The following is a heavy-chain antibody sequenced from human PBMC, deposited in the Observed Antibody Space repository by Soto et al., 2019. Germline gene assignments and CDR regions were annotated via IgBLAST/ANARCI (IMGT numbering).Heavy chain of an antibody. Sequence: SETLSLTCTVSGGSISSGGYYWSWIRQHPGKGMEWIGYIYYSGSTYYNPSLKSRVTISVDTSKNQFSLKLSSVTAADTAVYYCARDRSPGYSSGWYDGMDVWSQGTTVTVSS. V-gene: IGHV4-31*03. CDR3: ARDRSPGYSSGWYDGMDV. CDR1: GGSISSGGYY. D-gene: IGHD6-19*01. J-gene: IGHJ6*02. CDR2: IYYSGST.